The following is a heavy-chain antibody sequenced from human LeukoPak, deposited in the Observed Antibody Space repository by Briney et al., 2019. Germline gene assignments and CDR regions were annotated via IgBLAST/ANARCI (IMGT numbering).Heavy chain of an antibody. CDR2: INPNSGGT. CDR3: AREGDGYNYYYYYYYMDV. CDR1: GYTFTGYY. V-gene: IGHV1-2*02. Sequence: GASVKVSRKASGYTFTGYYMHWVRQAPGQGLEWMGWINPNSGGTNYAQKFQGRVTMTRDTSISTAYMELSRLRSDDTAVYYCAREGDGYNYYYYYYYMDVWGKGTTVTISS. D-gene: IGHD5-24*01. J-gene: IGHJ6*03.